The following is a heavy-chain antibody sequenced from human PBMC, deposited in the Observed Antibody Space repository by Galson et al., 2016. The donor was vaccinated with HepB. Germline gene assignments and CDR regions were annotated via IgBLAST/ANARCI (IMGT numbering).Heavy chain of an antibody. J-gene: IGHJ5*02. D-gene: IGHD6-25*01. CDR3: VRGGNWFDT. CDR2: IIPALAIV. V-gene: IGHV1-69*04. Sequence: SVKVSCKASGGIFNNYAISWVRQAPGQGLEWMGKIIPALAIVYYSQKLQDRLTITADTSATTAYMELFSLRSEDTAIYYCVRGGNWFDTWGQGTLVTVSS. CDR1: GGIFNNYA.